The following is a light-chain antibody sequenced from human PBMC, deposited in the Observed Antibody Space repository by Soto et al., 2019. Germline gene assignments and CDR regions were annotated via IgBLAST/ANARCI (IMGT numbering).Light chain of an antibody. CDR1: ESISRH. Sequence: DIQMTQSPSSLSASVGDRVTITCRAAESISRHLNWYQQKPGRAPDLLIYAASTLQNGVPSRFTGSGSGTEFTLTITGLQLEDFATYYCQQDYSTLAPFAQGTRLAN. CDR2: AAS. CDR3: QQDYSTLAP. J-gene: IGKJ5*01. V-gene: IGKV1-39*01.